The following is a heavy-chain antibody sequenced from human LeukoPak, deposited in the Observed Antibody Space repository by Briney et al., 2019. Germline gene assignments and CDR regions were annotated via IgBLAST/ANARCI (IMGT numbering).Heavy chain of an antibody. CDR2: ISGRDGST. CDR3: AMTLSGSYSDY. D-gene: IGHD1-26*01. CDR1: GFTFRTYA. Sequence: GGSLRLSCAAFGFTFRTYAMSWVRRAPGKGLEWVSSISGRDGSTYYANSVKGRFTISRDNSKNTLFLQMNSLRVEDTALYSCAMTLSGSYSDYWGQGTLVTASS. V-gene: IGHV3-23*01. J-gene: IGHJ4*02.